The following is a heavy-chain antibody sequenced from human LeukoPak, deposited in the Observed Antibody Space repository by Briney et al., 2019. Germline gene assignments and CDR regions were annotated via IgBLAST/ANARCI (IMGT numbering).Heavy chain of an antibody. Sequence: GGSLRLSCAASGFSFSRYAMSWVRQAPGKGLEWVSVIYSGGSTYYADSVKGRFTISRHNSKNTLYLQMNSLRAEDTAVYYCARYSGSSYQYYFDYWGQGTLVTVSS. J-gene: IGHJ4*02. D-gene: IGHD3-10*01. V-gene: IGHV3-53*04. CDR2: IYSGGST. CDR3: ARYSGSSYQYYFDY. CDR1: GFSFSRYA.